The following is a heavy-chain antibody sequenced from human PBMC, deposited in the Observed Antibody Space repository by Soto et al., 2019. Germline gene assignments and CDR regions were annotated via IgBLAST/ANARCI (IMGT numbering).Heavy chain of an antibody. CDR2: IKSKTDGGTT. CDR1: GFTFSNAW. CDR3: MPDARAGAFDI. D-gene: IGHD3-10*01. Sequence: GGSLRLSCAASGFTFSNAWMSWVRQAPGKGLEWVGRIKSKTDGGTTEYAAPVKGRFTISRDDSKNTLYLQMNSLKTEDTAVYYCMPDARAGAFDIWGQGTMVTVSS. V-gene: IGHV3-15*01. J-gene: IGHJ3*02.